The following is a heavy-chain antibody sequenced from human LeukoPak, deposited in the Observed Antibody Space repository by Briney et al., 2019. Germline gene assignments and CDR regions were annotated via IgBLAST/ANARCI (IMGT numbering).Heavy chain of an antibody. D-gene: IGHD6-19*01. V-gene: IGHV1-8*01. Sequence: GASGKVSCKAAGYTFTSYDINWVRQATGQGLEWVGWMNPSSGNTGYAQKFQGRVTMTTNTSISTAYMELSSLRSEDTAVYYCARWVRAGYSSGWYSPAPSYGMDVWGRGTTVTVSS. J-gene: IGHJ6*02. CDR2: MNPSSGNT. CDR1: GYTFTSYD. CDR3: ARWVRAGYSSGWYSPAPSYGMDV.